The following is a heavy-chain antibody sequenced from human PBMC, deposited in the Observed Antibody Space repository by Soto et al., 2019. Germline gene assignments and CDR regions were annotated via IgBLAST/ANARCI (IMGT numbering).Heavy chain of an antibody. V-gene: IGHV4-4*02. CDR3: ARSFGWYAIDY. Sequence: QVLLQESGPGLVQPSGTLSLSCVVSGVSISSNYYWGWVRQPPGKGLEWLGDISHIGSVNYNPSLKSRVTISMDKSQNQFSLKVNSVTAAYTAVYYCARSFGWYAIDYWVQGTLVIVSS. CDR1: GVSISSNYY. J-gene: IGHJ4*02. CDR2: ISHIGSV. D-gene: IGHD6-19*01.